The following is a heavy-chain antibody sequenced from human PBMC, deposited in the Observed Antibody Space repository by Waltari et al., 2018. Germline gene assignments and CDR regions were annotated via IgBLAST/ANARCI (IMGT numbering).Heavy chain of an antibody. CDR2: IYDIGSP. CDR1: GGSISSGGYY. D-gene: IGHD4-17*01. J-gene: IGHJ4*02. CDR3: ARDTAYGDYKGVIDY. Sequence: QVQLQESGPGLVKPSQTLSLTCTVSGGSISSGGYYWSWIRQHPGKGLEWIVYIYDIGSPSYTPSFKSRVTISVDTSKNQFSLKLSSVTAADTAVYYCARDTAYGDYKGVIDYWGQGTLVTVSS. V-gene: IGHV4-30-4*08.